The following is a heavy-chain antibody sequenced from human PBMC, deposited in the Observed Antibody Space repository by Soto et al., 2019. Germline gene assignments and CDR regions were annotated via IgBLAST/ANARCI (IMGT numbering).Heavy chain of an antibody. CDR1: GVSISSNY. Sequence: SETLSLTCIVSGVSISSNYWSWIRQPPGQGLEWIGYIHYTGNTNFNPSLKNRVIISVDTSKNQFSLRLSSVTAADTAVYYCARSYPNTIFGVVPSRGLDVWGQGTTVTVSS. J-gene: IGHJ6*02. D-gene: IGHD3-3*01. CDR2: IHYTGNT. CDR3: ARSYPNTIFGVVPSRGLDV. V-gene: IGHV4-59*01.